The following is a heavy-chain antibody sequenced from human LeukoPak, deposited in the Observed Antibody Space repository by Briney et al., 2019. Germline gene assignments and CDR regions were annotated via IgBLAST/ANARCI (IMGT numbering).Heavy chain of an antibody. J-gene: IGHJ4*02. V-gene: IGHV4-61*02. CDR3: ARGPDEQWLVPFDY. CDR1: GGSISSGSYY. D-gene: IGHD6-19*01. Sequence: SETLSLTCTVSGGSISSGSYYWSWIRQPAGKGLEWIGRIYTSGSTNYNPSLKSRVTISVDTSKNQFSLKLSSVTAADTAVYYCARGPDEQWLVPFDYWDQGTLVTVSS. CDR2: IYTSGST.